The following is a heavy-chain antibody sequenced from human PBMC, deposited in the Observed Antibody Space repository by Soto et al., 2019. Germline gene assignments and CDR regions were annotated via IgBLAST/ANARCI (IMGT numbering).Heavy chain of an antibody. J-gene: IGHJ6*02. V-gene: IGHV1-2*02. D-gene: IGHD1-26*01. CDR3: ARRGLPVGEHYYYYGMDV. Sequence: ASVKVSCKASGYTFTGYYMHWVRQAPGQGLEWMGWINPNSGGTNYAQKFQGRVTMTRDTSISTAYMELSRLRSDDTAVYYCARRGLPVGEHYYYYGMDVWGQGTRSPSP. CDR2: INPNSGGT. CDR1: GYTFTGYY.